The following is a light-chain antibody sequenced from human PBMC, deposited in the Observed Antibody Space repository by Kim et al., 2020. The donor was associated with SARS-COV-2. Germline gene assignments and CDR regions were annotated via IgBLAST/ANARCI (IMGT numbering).Light chain of an antibody. CDR1: QSVSIY. Sequence: EIVLTQSPATLSLSPGEGATLSCRASQSVSIYLAWYQQRPGQAPSLLIYDAPNRATGIPARFSGSGSGTDFTLTISSLEPEDFAVYYCQESSYWTPGTFGRGTRLEIK. CDR2: DAP. CDR3: QESSYWTPGT. V-gene: IGKV3-11*01. J-gene: IGKJ5*01.